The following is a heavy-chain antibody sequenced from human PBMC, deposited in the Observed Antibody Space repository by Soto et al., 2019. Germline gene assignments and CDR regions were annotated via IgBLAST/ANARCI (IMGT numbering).Heavy chain of an antibody. CDR3: AREYTAWPLAYGLDV. CDR2: ISSRSDI. Sequence: PGGSLRLSCVGSGFTFSTYSINWVRQAPGKGLEWVSSISSRSDIYYADSVRGRFTISRDNAKNSVSLQMNSLRAEDTAVYYCAREYTAWPLAYGLDVWGQGTTVTVSS. V-gene: IGHV3-21*01. D-gene: IGHD2-2*02. CDR1: GFTFSTYS. J-gene: IGHJ6*02.